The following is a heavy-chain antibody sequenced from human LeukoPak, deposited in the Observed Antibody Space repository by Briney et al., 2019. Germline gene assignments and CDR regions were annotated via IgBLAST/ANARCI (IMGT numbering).Heavy chain of an antibody. CDR1: GGSISSGDYY. Sequence: PSETLSLTCTVSGGSISSGDYYWSWIRQPPGKGLEWIGYIYYSGSTYYNPSLKSRVTISVDTSKNQFSLKLSSVTAADTAVYYCARIPTGSRAFDIWGQGTMVTVSS. CDR2: IYYSGST. V-gene: IGHV4-30-4*08. J-gene: IGHJ3*02. CDR3: ARIPTGSRAFDI. D-gene: IGHD1-1*01.